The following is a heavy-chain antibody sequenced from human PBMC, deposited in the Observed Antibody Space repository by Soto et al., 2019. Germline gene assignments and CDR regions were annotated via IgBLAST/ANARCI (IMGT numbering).Heavy chain of an antibody. Sequence: SETLSLTCAVSGGSNSSGNWWSWGRQPPGKGLEWIGEIYHSGSTNYNPSLKSRVTISVDKSKNQFSLKLSSVTAADTAVYYCARDHLPVSGSSTFDPWGQGTLVTVSS. CDR2: IYHSGST. CDR3: ARDHLPVSGSSTFDP. CDR1: GGSNSSGNW. D-gene: IGHD1-26*01. J-gene: IGHJ5*02. V-gene: IGHV4-4*02.